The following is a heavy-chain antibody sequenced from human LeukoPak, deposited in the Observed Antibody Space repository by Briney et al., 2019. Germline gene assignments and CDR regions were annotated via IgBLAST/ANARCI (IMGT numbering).Heavy chain of an antibody. CDR3: ASDYGSGSYYQFDC. CDR2: ISSSSNYI. CDR1: GFTFSSYS. V-gene: IGHV3-21*01. D-gene: IGHD3-10*01. J-gene: IGHJ4*02. Sequence: GGSLRLSCAASGFTFSSYSMNWVRQAPGKGLEWVSSISSSSNYIYYADSVKGRFTISRDNAKNSLYLQMNSLSAEDTAVYYCASDYGSGSYYQFDCWGQGTLVTVSS.